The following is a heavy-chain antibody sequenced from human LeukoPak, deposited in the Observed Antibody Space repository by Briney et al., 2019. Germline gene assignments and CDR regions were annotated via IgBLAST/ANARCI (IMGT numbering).Heavy chain of an antibody. CDR1: GDSISSSSYY. CDR2: IYYSGST. V-gene: IGHV4-61*01. CDR3: ARVPPSLWFGWFDP. D-gene: IGHD3-10*01. Sequence: SETLSFTCTVSGDSISSSSYYWNWIRQPPGKGLEWIGYIYYSGSTNYNPSLKSRVTISVDTSKNQFSLKLSSVTAADTAVYYCARVPPSLWFGWFDPWGQGTLVTVSS. J-gene: IGHJ5*02.